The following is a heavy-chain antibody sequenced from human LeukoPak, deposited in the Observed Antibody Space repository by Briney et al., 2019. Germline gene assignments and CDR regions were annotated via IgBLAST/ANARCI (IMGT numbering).Heavy chain of an antibody. CDR1: GGSFSGYY. CDR3: ARGPDSSGYYWGDFDY. D-gene: IGHD3-22*01. V-gene: IGHV4-34*01. Sequence: SSETLSLTCAVYGGSFSGYYWSWIRQPPGKGLEWIGEINHSGSTNYNPSLKSRVTISVDTSKNQFSLKLSSVTAADTAVYYCARGPDSSGYYWGDFDYWGQGTLVTVSS. J-gene: IGHJ4*02. CDR2: INHSGST.